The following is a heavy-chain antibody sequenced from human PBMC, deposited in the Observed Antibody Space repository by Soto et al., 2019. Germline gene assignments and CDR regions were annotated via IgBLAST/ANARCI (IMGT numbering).Heavy chain of an antibody. D-gene: IGHD7-27*01. CDR2: MNPDSGDT. V-gene: IGHV1-8*01. J-gene: IGHJ4*02. CDR3: ARNRRETGDFDY. Sequence: QVQLVQSGAEVKKPGASVRVSCKAAGYAFSTYDINWMRQAPGQGLEWLGWMNPDSGDTGYAQKIQGRVTMTRTGCISAAYMELRSLTPQDTAVYYCARNRRETGDFDYWGQGTLVTVSS. CDR1: GYAFSTYD.